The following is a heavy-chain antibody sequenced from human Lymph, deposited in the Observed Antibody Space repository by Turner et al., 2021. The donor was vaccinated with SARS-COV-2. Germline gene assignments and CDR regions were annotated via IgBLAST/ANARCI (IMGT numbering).Heavy chain of an antibody. V-gene: IGHV3-33*01. CDR1: GFTFSSSG. CDR2: IWYDGSNK. D-gene: IGHD3-16*01. Sequence: QVQLVESGGGVVQPGRSLRLSCAASGFTFSSSGMHGVRQAPGKGLEWVAVIWYDGSNKYYADSVKGRFTISRDNSKNTLYLQMNSLRAEDTAVYDCARHNGGRLDYWGQGTLVTVSS. J-gene: IGHJ4*02. CDR3: ARHNGGRLDY.